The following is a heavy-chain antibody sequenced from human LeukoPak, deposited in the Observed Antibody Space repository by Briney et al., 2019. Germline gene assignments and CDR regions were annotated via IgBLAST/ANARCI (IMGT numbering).Heavy chain of an antibody. Sequence: GGSLRLSCAASGFTFSTYDMKWVRQAPGKGLEWGFGINRSGRTYYTYSDKGRFTISRDNSKSTLYLEMNSLRAEDTAVYYCAQGGYFAFDFWGQGTMVTVSS. CDR1: GFTFSTYD. CDR3: AQGGYFAFDF. V-gene: IGHV3-23*01. J-gene: IGHJ3*01. CDR2: INRSGRT. D-gene: IGHD2-2*03.